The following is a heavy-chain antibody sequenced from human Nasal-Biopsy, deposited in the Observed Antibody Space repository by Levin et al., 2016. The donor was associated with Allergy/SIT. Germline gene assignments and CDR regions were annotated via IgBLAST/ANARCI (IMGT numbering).Heavy chain of an antibody. D-gene: IGHD2-21*02. V-gene: IGHV4/OR15-8*03. CDR1: GDSISGSHW. J-gene: IGHJ4*02. CDR3: VRETEGTDSYFFDT. Sequence: SETLSLTCGVFGDSISGSHWWSWVRQSPAKGLEWIGETHHTRSANYNPSLTSRITISPDTSKNQFSLKLISVTAADTAVYYCVRETEGTDSYFFDTWGQGILVTVSS. CDR2: THHTRSA.